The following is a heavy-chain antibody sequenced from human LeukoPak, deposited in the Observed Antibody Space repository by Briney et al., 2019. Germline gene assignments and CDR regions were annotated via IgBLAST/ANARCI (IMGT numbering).Heavy chain of an antibody. V-gene: IGHV4-61*02. J-gene: IGHJ4*02. CDR2: IYTSGST. CDR1: GGSISSGSYY. D-gene: IGHD6-19*01. CDR3: ARDSSSGWYHDC. Sequence: SETLSLTCTVSGGSISSGSYYWSWIRQPAGKGLEWIGRIYTSGSTNYNPSLKSRVTISVDTSKNQFSLKLSSVTAADTAVYYCARDSSSGWYHDCWGQGTLVTVSS.